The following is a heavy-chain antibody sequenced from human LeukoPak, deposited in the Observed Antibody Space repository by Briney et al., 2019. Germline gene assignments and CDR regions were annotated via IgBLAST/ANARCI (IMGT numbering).Heavy chain of an antibody. V-gene: IGHV3-48*01. CDR2: ISAGSSNT. Sequence: PGGSLRLSCSASGFIFASYGMNWVRQAPGKGLQWVSYISAGSSNTFYADSVEGRFTISRDDADNSLHLQMNSLRAEDTAVYYCARDAVQAGTPFYFDFWGQGALVTVSS. CDR3: ARDAVQAGTPFYFDF. CDR1: GFIFASYG. J-gene: IGHJ4*02. D-gene: IGHD2-15*01.